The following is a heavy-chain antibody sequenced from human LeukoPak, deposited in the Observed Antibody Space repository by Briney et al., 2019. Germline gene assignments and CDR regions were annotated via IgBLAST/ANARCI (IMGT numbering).Heavy chain of an antibody. V-gene: IGHV3-30*03. CDR3: AREGHTSGFCGSFDI. Sequence: GGSLSLSCAHSGRPFSSSIMHWVRRAPGKGLEWVAGMSFDGSQYYVESVKGRFTISRDNSGNTVYLHMTSLRPEDTAVYFCAREGHTSGFCGSFDIWGQGTTVTISS. CDR2: MSFDGSQ. J-gene: IGHJ3*02. D-gene: IGHD5-12*01. CDR1: GRPFSSSI.